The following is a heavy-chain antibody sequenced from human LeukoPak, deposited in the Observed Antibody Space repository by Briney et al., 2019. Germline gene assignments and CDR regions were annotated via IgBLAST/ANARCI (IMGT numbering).Heavy chain of an antibody. CDR3: AKEGIRHKYYIDY. V-gene: IGHV3-23*01. D-gene: IGHD3-3*02. CDR2: ISSSGGST. CDR1: GFTFSNYA. J-gene: IGHJ4*02. Sequence: PGGSLRLSCAAPGFTFSNYAMSWVRQAPGKGLEWVSAISSSGGSTYYADSVKGRFTISRDNSKNMVYLQMNSLRAEDTAVYYCAKEGIRHKYYIDYWGQGTLVTVSS.